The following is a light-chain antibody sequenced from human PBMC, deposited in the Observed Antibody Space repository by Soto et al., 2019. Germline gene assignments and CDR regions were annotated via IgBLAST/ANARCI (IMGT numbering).Light chain of an antibody. CDR2: AAS. Sequence: IQLTQSPSSLSASVGDRVTITCRASQGITYSLAWYQQKPGKAPKLLIYAASTLQSGVPSRFGGSGSGTDFTLTISSLQPEDFATDYCQQLDSYPRTFGPGTTVDIK. V-gene: IGKV1-9*01. CDR3: QQLDSYPRT. CDR1: QGITYS. J-gene: IGKJ3*01.